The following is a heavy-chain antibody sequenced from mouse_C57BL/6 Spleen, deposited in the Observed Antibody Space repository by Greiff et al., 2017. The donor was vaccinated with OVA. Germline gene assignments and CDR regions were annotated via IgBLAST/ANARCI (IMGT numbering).Heavy chain of an antibody. CDR3: TRVWDVGAY. V-gene: IGHV1-15*01. CDR1: GYTFTDYE. D-gene: IGHD4-1*01. CDR2: IDPETGGT. J-gene: IGHJ3*01. Sequence: VQLVESGAELVRPGASVTLSCKASGYTFTDYEMHWVKQTPVHGLEWIGAIDPETGGTAYNQKFKGKAILTADKSSSTAYMELRSLTSEDSAVYYCTRVWDVGAYWGQGTLVTVSA.